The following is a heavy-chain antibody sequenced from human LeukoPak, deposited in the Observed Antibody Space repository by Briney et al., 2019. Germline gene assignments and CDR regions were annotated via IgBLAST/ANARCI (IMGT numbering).Heavy chain of an antibody. D-gene: IGHD3-22*01. CDR3: AGGWGWYYDSSGYYYALGY. J-gene: IGHJ4*02. Sequence: SETLSLTCTVSGGSISSYYWNWIRQPPGKGLEWIGYIYYSGSTNYNPSLKSRVTISVDTSKNQFSLKLSSVTAADTAVYYCAGGWGWYYDSSGYYYALGYWGQGTLVTVSS. CDR1: GGSISSYY. CDR2: IYYSGST. V-gene: IGHV4-59*08.